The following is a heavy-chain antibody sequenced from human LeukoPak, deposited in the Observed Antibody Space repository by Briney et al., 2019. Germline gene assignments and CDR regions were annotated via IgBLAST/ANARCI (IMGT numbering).Heavy chain of an antibody. CDR3: ARDQRGYSYGYAEGHFDY. CDR1: GFTFSSYS. Sequence: GGSLRLSCAASGFTFSSYSMNWVRQAPGKGLEWVSSISSSSSYIYYADSVKGRFTISRDNAKNSLYLQMNSLRAEDTAVYYCARDQRGYSYGYAEGHFDYWGQGTLVTVSS. V-gene: IGHV3-21*01. J-gene: IGHJ4*02. CDR2: ISSSSSYI. D-gene: IGHD5-18*01.